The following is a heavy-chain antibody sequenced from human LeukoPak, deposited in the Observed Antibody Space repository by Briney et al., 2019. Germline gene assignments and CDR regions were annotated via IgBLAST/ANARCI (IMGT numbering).Heavy chain of an antibody. CDR2: ISSSSSYI. V-gene: IGHV3-21*01. D-gene: IGHD3-16*01. J-gene: IGHJ6*02. Sequence: GRSLRLSCAASGFTFSSYSMNWVRQAPGKGLEWVSSISSSSSYIYYADSVKGRFTISRDNAKNSLYLQMNSLRAEDTAVYYCARDGAIAEAYYYYYGMDVWGQGTTVTVSS. CDR3: ARDGAIAEAYYYYYGMDV. CDR1: GFTFSSYS.